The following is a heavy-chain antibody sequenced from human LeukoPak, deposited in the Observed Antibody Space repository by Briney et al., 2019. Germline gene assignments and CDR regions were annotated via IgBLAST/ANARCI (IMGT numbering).Heavy chain of an antibody. V-gene: IGHV1-69*05. Sequence: SVKVSCKASGGTFSSYAISWVRQAPGQGLEWMGGIIPIFGTANYAQKFQGRVTMTRDTSISTAYMELSRLRSDDTAVYYCARAFGGIFGVVRTQYYFDYWGQGTLVTVSS. CDR3: ARAFGGIFGVVRTQYYFDY. J-gene: IGHJ4*02. CDR2: IIPIFGTA. D-gene: IGHD3-3*01. CDR1: GGTFSSYA.